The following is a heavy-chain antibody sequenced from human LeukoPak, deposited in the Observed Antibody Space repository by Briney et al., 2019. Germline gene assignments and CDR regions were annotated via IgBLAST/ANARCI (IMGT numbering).Heavy chain of an antibody. CDR1: GYTFTDYY. CDR3: ARGRSDYYLDY. J-gene: IGHJ4*02. D-gene: IGHD3-10*01. Sequence: ASVKVSCKASGYTFTDYYMHWVRQAPGPGLEWMGWIYPNSGGTNYAQQFQGRLTMTRDTSISTADMGVSRLRSDDTAVYFCARGRSDYYLDYWGQGTLVTVSS. CDR2: IYPNSGGT. V-gene: IGHV1-2*02.